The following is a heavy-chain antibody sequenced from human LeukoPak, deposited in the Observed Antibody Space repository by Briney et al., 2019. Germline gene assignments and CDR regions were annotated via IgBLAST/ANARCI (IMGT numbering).Heavy chain of an antibody. CDR1: GGSFSGYY. D-gene: IGHD3-9*01. V-gene: IGHV4-34*01. CDR3: ARQPRHLTGLYYFDY. CDR2: INHSGST. Sequence: SETLSLTCAVYGGSFSGYYWSWIRQPPGKGLEWIGEINHSGSTNYNPSLKSRVTISVDTSKNQFSLKLSSVTAADTAVYYCARQPRHLTGLYYFDYWGQGTLVTVSS. J-gene: IGHJ4*02.